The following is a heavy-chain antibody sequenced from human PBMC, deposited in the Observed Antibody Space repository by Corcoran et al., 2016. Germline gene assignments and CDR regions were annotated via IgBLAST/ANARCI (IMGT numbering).Heavy chain of an antibody. CDR1: GGTFSSYA. J-gene: IGHJ6*02. CDR2: IIPIFGTA. V-gene: IGHV1-69*01. Sequence: QVQLVQSGAEVKKPGSSVKVSCKASGGTFSSYAISWVRQAPGQGLEWMGGIIPIFGTANYAQKFQGRVTITADESTSTAYMELSSLRSEDTAVYYCARGNTPYGSGSYYSYYYYYGMDVWGQGTTVTVSS. D-gene: IGHD3-10*01. CDR3: ARGNTPYGSGSYYSYYYYYGMDV.